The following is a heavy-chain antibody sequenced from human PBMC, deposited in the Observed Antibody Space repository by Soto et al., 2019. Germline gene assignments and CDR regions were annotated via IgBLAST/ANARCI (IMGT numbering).Heavy chain of an antibody. D-gene: IGHD2-2*01. V-gene: IGHV6-1*01. CDR2: TYYRSIWQT. CDR1: GDSVSSNDSV. CDR3: ARLVGNSWIAT. J-gene: IGHJ5*02. Sequence: PWQTLSLTWAISGDSVSSNDSVWNWIRQSPARGLEWLGRTYYRSIWQTEYAVSVKGRMTINPDASKNQFSLQLHSVPPEDTAMYYCARLVGNSWIATWGQGTLVTVSS.